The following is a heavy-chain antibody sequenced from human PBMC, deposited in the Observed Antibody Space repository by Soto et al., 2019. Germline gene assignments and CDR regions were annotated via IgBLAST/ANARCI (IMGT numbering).Heavy chain of an antibody. CDR3: AKLHLRMVAPQYYMYV. CDR2: ISGSGGST. Sequence: GGSLRLSCAASGFTFSSYAMSWVRQAPGKGLEWVSAISGSGGSTYYADSVKGRFTISRDNSKNTLYLQMNSLRAEDTAVYYCAKLHLRMVAPQYYMYVWGQGTTVTGSS. CDR1: GFTFSSYA. D-gene: IGHD3-16*01. J-gene: IGHJ6*03. V-gene: IGHV3-23*01.